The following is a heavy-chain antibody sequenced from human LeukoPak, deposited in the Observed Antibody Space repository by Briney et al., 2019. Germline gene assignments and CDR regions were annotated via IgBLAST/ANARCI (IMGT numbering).Heavy chain of an antibody. CDR1: GASFRNYY. CDR2: IDHSGST. V-gene: IGHV4-34*01. J-gene: IGHJ5*02. CDR3: ARAYSSSWGGFDP. Sequence: PSETLSLTCAVYGASFRNYYWSWIRQTPGKGLEWIGEIDHSGSTNYNPSLRSRVTISLDTSKNQFSLKLSSVTAADTAVYYCARAYSSSWGGFDPWGQGTLVTVSS. D-gene: IGHD6-13*01.